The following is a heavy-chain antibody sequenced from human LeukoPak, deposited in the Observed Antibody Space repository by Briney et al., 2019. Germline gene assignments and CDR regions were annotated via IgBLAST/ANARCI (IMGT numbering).Heavy chain of an antibody. J-gene: IGHJ5*02. CDR2: ISSSSSSSTI. CDR3: ARDRGTHGSYRFDP. CDR1: GFTFSSYS. V-gene: IGHV3-48*01. D-gene: IGHD1-26*01. Sequence: GGSLRLSCAASGFTFSSYSMNWVRQAPGKGLEWVSYISSSSSSSTIYYADSVKGRFTISRDNAKNSLYLQMNSLRAEDTAVYYCARDRGTHGSYRFDPWGQGTLVTVSS.